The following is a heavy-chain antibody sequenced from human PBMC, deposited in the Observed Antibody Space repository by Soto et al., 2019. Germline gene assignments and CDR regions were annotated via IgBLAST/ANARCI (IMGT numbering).Heavy chain of an antibody. Sequence: SETLSLTCTVSGGSISTYYWSWIRQPAGKGLEWIGRIYTSGSPTYNPSLRSRVTMSVDTSKNQFSLKLSSVTAADTAVYYCARNIAAAGLDHWRQGTLVTVSS. D-gene: IGHD6-13*01. V-gene: IGHV4-4*07. CDR1: GGSISTYY. J-gene: IGHJ4*02. CDR2: IYTSGSP. CDR3: ARNIAAAGLDH.